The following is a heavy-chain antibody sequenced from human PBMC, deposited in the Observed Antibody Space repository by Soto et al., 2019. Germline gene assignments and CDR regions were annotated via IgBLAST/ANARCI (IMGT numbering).Heavy chain of an antibody. D-gene: IGHD3-3*01. CDR3: ARGPTTIFGVVNYHQGHGMDV. CDR2: IYTSGST. CDR1: GGSISGYN. Sequence: PAETLSLTSTVSGGSISGYNLRWIPQRAGRGVGWVGRIYTSGSTNYNPSLQSRVNMSVDTSKNQFSLNLSSVTAAHTAVYYCARGPTTIFGVVNYHQGHGMDVWGQGTTVTVSS. J-gene: IGHJ6*02. V-gene: IGHV4-4*07.